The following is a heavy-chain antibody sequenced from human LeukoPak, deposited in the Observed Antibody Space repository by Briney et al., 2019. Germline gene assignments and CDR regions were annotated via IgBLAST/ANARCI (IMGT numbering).Heavy chain of an antibody. Sequence: SETPSLTCTVSGGSISSSSYYWGWIRQPPGKGLEWIGSIYYSGSTYYNPSLKSRVTISVDTSKNQFSLKLSSVTAADTAVYYCARGPPDYDFWSGYSPDGYYYYYMDVWGKGTTVTVSS. CDR2: IYYSGST. D-gene: IGHD3-3*01. V-gene: IGHV4-39*01. J-gene: IGHJ6*03. CDR3: ARGPPDYDFWSGYSPDGYYYYYMDV. CDR1: GGSISSSSYY.